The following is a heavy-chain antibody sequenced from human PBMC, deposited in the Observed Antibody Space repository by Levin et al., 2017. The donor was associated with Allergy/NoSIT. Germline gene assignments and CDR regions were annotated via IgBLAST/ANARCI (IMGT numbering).Heavy chain of an antibody. V-gene: IGHV4-59*01. CDR3: ARDDEENFTH. Sequence: SETLSLTCTVSGGSIRNYYWSWIRQAPGGGLEWIGYIYYTGIVNYNPSLRGRVSMSVDLSNNQISLQLKSVTAADTAIYYCARDDEENFTHWGQGTLATVSS. CDR1: GGSIRNYY. CDR2: IYYTGIV. J-gene: IGHJ1*01.